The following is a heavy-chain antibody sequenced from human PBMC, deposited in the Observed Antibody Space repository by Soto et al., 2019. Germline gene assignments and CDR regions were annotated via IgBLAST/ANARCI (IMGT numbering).Heavy chain of an antibody. Sequence: EVQLVESGGGLVQPGRSLRLSCAASGFTFDDYAMHWVRQAPGKGLEWVSGISWNSGSIGYADSVKGRFTISRDNAKNSLYLQMNSLRAEDTALYYCAKDILGLYGSGSFFDYWGQGTLVTVSS. V-gene: IGHV3-9*01. CDR1: GFTFDDYA. D-gene: IGHD3-10*01. J-gene: IGHJ4*02. CDR2: ISWNSGSI. CDR3: AKDILGLYGSGSFFDY.